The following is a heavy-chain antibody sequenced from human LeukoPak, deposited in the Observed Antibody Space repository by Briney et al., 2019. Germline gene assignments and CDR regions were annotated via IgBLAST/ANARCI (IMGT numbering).Heavy chain of an antibody. V-gene: IGHV3-53*01. Sequence: GGSLRLSCAASGFSVSSKHMSWVRQAPGKGLEWVSVIYSGGSTYYADSVKGRFTISRDNSKNTLYLQMNSLRAEDTAIYYCAILTGIAAAAWGQGTLVTVSS. CDR2: IYSGGST. J-gene: IGHJ5*02. CDR3: AILTGIAAAA. D-gene: IGHD6-13*01. CDR1: GFSVSSKH.